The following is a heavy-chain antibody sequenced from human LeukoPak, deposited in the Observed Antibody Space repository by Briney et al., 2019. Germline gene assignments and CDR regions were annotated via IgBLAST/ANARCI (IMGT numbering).Heavy chain of an antibody. CDR2: IYYSGST. V-gene: IGHV4-39*01. J-gene: IGHJ4*02. D-gene: IGHD6-13*01. CDR3: ARQGYSSSWTFDY. Sequence: SETLSLTCTVSGGSISSSSYYWGWIRQPPGKGLEWIGSIYYSGSTYYNPSLKSRVTISVDTSKNQFPLKLSSVTAADTAVYYCARQGYSSSWTFDYWGQGTLVTVSS. CDR1: GGSISSSSYY.